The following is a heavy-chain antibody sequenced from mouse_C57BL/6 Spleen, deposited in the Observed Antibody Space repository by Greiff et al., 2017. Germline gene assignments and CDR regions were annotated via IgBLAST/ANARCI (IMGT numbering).Heavy chain of an antibody. D-gene: IGHD1-3*01. V-gene: IGHV1-52*01. CDR2: IDPSDSET. CDR3: ARYKSYWYFDV. J-gene: IGHJ1*03. CDR1: GYTFTSYW. Sequence: QVQLQQPGAELVRPGSSVKLSCKASGYTFTSYWMHWVKQRPIQGLEWIGNIDPSDSETHYNQKFKDKATLTVDKSSSTAYMQLSSLTSEDSAVYYCARYKSYWYFDVWGTGTTVTVSS.